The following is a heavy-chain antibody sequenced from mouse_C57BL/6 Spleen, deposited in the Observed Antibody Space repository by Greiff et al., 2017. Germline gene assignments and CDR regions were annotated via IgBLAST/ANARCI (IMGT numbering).Heavy chain of an antibody. Sequence: EVQLQESGPGLVKPSQSLFLTCSVTGYSITSGYYWNWIRQFPGNKLEWMGYISYDGSNNYNPSLKNRISITRDTSKNQFFLKLNSVTTEDTATYYCARGAYYDYDEGFDYWGQGTTLTVSS. CDR3: ARGAYYDYDEGFDY. J-gene: IGHJ2*01. CDR2: ISYDGSN. CDR1: GYSITSGYY. V-gene: IGHV3-6*01. D-gene: IGHD2-4*01.